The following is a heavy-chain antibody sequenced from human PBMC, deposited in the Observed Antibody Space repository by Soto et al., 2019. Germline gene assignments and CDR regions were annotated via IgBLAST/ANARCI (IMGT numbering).Heavy chain of an antibody. D-gene: IGHD3-22*01. V-gene: IGHV3-53*01. Sequence: GGSLRLSCVASGFTVSSNYMSWVRQAPGKGLEWVSVIYSGGSTYYADSVKGRLTISRDNSKNTLYLQMNSLRAEDTAVYYCARDRVESGYPEYFQHWGQGTLVTVSS. CDR2: IYSGGST. CDR1: GFTVSSNY. J-gene: IGHJ1*01. CDR3: ARDRVESGYPEYFQH.